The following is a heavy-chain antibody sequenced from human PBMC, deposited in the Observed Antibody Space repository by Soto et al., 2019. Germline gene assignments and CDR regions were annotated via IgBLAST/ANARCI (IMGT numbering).Heavy chain of an antibody. Sequence: TLSLTCNVSGXSITSGSFYWSWIRQHPGKGLEWIGYTSNSGNAYYNPSLKSRITMSIEASKNQLSLRLRYVTAADAAVYYCARALGGTSSSGMQVWGQGTTVTVSS. D-gene: IGHD2-15*01. CDR3: ARALGGTSSSGMQV. CDR1: GXSITSGSFY. V-gene: IGHV4-31*03. J-gene: IGHJ6*02. CDR2: TSNSGNA.